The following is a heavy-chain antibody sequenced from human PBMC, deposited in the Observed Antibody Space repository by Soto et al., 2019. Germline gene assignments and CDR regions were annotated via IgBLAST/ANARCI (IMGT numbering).Heavy chain of an antibody. CDR3: AHSRYCSSTSCYVNAFDI. D-gene: IGHD2-2*01. CDR1: GFTFRSYA. Sequence: GGSLRLSCAASGFTFRSYAMSWVRQAPGKGLEWVSAISDSGGDTYYADSVKRRFTISRDNSKNTLFLQMNSLRAEDTAVYYCAHSRYCSSTSCYVNAFDIWGQGTMVTVSS. V-gene: IGHV3-23*01. J-gene: IGHJ3*02. CDR2: ISDSGGDT.